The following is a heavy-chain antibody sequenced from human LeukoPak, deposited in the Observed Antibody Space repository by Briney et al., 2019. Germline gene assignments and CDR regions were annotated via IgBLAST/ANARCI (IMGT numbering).Heavy chain of an antibody. J-gene: IGHJ4*02. CDR1: GFTFSSYW. Sequence: PGGSLRLSCAASGFTFSSYWMNWVRQAPGKGLVWVSRIASDGSSTTYADSVKGRFSISRDNSKNTLYLQMNSLRAEDTAVYYCACSGSFDYWGQGTLVTVSS. V-gene: IGHV3-74*01. D-gene: IGHD2-15*01. CDR2: IASDGSST. CDR3: ACSGSFDY.